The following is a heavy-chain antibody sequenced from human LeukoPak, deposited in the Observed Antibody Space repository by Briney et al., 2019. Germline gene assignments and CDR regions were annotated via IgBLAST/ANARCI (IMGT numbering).Heavy chain of an antibody. D-gene: IGHD1-26*01. CDR2: MNTDGRSV. Sequence: GGSLRLSCAASGFTFSNYWMHWVRQGPGKGLEWVSRMNTDGRSVNYADSVKGRFTISRGNAKNTLYLQMNSLRAEDTAVYYCARDGRIVGATLVDYWGQGTLVTVSS. CDR1: GFTFSNYW. V-gene: IGHV3-74*01. J-gene: IGHJ4*02. CDR3: ARDGRIVGATLVDY.